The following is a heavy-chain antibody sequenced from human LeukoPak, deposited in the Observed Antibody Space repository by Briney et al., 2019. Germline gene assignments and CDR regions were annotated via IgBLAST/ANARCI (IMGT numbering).Heavy chain of an antibody. Sequence: ASVKVSCKASGYTFTNYDFNWVRQATEQGLEWMGWMSPNSGNTGYAQKFQGRVTMTRDTSITTAYMELTNLRSEDTATYYCVRAPPNWGFNFWGQGTLVTVSS. V-gene: IGHV1-8*01. CDR3: VRAPPNWGFNF. D-gene: IGHD1-1*01. CDR1: GYTFTNYD. CDR2: MSPNSGNT. J-gene: IGHJ5*01.